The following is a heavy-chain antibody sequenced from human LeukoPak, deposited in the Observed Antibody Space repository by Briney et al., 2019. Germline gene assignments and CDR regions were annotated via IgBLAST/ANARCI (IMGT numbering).Heavy chain of an antibody. J-gene: IGHJ5*02. D-gene: IGHD3-10*01. CDR3: ARANMVRGVGLFFDRNWFDP. V-gene: IGHV1-2*02. CDR2: INPNSGGT. Sequence: ASVKVSCKASGYTFTGYYMHWVRLAPGQGLEWMGWINPNSGGTNYAQKFQGRVTMTRDTSISTAYMELSGLRSDDTAVYCCARANMVRGVGLFFDRNWFDPWGQGTLVTVSS. CDR1: GYTFTGYY.